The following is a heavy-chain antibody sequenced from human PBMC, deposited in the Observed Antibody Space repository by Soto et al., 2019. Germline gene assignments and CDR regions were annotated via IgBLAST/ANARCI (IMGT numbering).Heavy chain of an antibody. CDR2: IAYDGSNK. CDR3: SGELPGLGMGV. J-gene: IGHJ6*04. V-gene: IGHV3-30-3*01. D-gene: IGHD1-26*01. Sequence: QVQLVESGGGVVQPGRSLRLSCAASGFTFSSYSMHWVRQAPGKGLEWVAVIAYDGSNKYYPDSVTGRFTISRDNAKNTLYVQMNGVRAEVTAVYYWSGELPGLGMGVWGKGTPVTVSS. CDR1: GFTFSSYS.